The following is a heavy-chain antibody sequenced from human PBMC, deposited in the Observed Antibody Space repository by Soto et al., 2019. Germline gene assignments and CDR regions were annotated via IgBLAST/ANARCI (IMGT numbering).Heavy chain of an antibody. CDR3: ARHLPGFTALDR. J-gene: IGHJ4*02. CDR2: IYPGDSDI. V-gene: IGHV5-51*01. Sequence: GELMKIWCNGAGYSFTNYWIAWVRQMPGRGLEWMGIIYPGDSDIRYSPSFQGQVTISADKSITTAYLQWSSLRASDTAMYYCARHLPGFTALDRWGQGTLVTVSS. D-gene: IGHD2-21*02. CDR1: GYSFTNYW.